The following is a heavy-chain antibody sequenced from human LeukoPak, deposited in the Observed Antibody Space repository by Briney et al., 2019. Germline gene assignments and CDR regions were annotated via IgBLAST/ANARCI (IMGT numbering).Heavy chain of an antibody. V-gene: IGHV3-23*01. CDR1: GFTFRSYV. D-gene: IGHD3-9*01. Sequence: GGSLRLSCAASGFTFRSYVMSWVRQTPGKGLEWVSSNSGSGDSTYYADSVKGRFTISRDNSKTTLYLQMNSLRAEDTAVYYCAKGVWEFDWFFDYWGQGALVTVSS. J-gene: IGHJ4*02. CDR3: AKGVWEFDWFFDY. CDR2: NSGSGDST.